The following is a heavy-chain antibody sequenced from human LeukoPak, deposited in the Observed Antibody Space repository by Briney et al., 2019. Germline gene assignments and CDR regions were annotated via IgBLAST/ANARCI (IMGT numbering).Heavy chain of an antibody. CDR1: GFTFSSYG. V-gene: IGHV3-23*01. D-gene: IGHD3-22*01. CDR3: AKVLPPDHITRIVVGPFDY. J-gene: IGHJ4*02. CDR2: ISGSGGST. Sequence: GGTLRLSCAASGFTFSSYGMSWVRQAPGKGLEWVSAISGSGGSTYYADSVKGRFTISGDNSKNTLYLQMNSLRAEDTAVYYCAKVLPPDHITRIVVGPFDYWGQGTLVTVSS.